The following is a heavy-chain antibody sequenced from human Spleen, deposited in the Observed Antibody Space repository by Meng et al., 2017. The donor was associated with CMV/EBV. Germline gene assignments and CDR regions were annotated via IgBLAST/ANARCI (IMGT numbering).Heavy chain of an antibody. CDR2: IGTIGDT. D-gene: IGHD2-2*01. V-gene: IGHV3-13*01. J-gene: IGHJ6*02. CDR3: ARGPSSQALSYYYGLDV. CDR1: GFTFSSYD. Sequence: GGSLRLSCAASGFTFSSYDMRWVRQATGKGLEWVSAIGTIGDTYYAGSVKGRFTISRENAKNSLYLQMNSLRAGDTAVYYCARGPSSQALSYYYGLDVWGQGTTVTVSS.